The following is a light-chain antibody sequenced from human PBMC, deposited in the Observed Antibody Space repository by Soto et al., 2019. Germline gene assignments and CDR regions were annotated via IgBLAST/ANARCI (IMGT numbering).Light chain of an antibody. CDR2: DAS. J-gene: IGKJ5*01. CDR1: ESASTS. CDR3: QHRKNWPIT. V-gene: IGKV3-11*01. Sequence: EIVLTQPPATLSLSPGERATLSCSASESASTSLIWYQQRPGQPPRLLIYDASNRATGIPARFSGSGSGTDFTLTISSLEPEDFAVYYCQHRKNWPITFGQGTRLEIK.